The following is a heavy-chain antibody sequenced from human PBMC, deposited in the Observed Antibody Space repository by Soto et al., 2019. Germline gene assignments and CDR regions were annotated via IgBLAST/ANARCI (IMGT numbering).Heavy chain of an antibody. Sequence: QVQLVQSGAEVKKPGASVKVSCNASVYTFTSYGISWVRQAPGQGLEWMGWIRPYNGKTNYAQKPEGRATMTTGTSTSTAYMELRGLRADDTGVYYCARDAPPEDYWGQGTLVTVSS. CDR2: IRPYNGKT. J-gene: IGHJ4*02. V-gene: IGHV1-18*01. CDR3: ARDAPPEDY. CDR1: VYTFTSYG.